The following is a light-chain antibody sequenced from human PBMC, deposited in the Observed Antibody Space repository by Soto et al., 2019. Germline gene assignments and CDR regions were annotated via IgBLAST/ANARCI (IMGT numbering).Light chain of an antibody. V-gene: IGKV3-15*01. Sequence: EIVLTQSPATLSLSPGERATLSCRASQSVSSYLAWYQQKPGQAPRLLIYGASTRATGIPARFSGSGSGTESTLTISSLQSEDFAVYYCQQYNNWPRTFGQGTKVE. CDR1: QSVSSY. J-gene: IGKJ1*01. CDR2: GAS. CDR3: QQYNNWPRT.